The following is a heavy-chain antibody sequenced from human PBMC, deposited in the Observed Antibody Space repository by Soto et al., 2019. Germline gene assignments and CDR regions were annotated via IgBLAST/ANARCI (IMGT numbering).Heavy chain of an antibody. J-gene: IGHJ4*02. CDR1: GFTFSNAW. Sequence: PGGSLRLSCAASGFTFSNAWMSWVRQAPGKGLEWVGRIKSKTDGGTTDYAAPVKGRFTFSRDDSKNTLYLQMDSLKTDDTAVYYCTTRGDLWFGDLSQDFDYWGQGTLVTVSS. D-gene: IGHD3-10*01. CDR2: IKSKTDGGTT. V-gene: IGHV3-15*01. CDR3: TTRGDLWFGDLSQDFDY.